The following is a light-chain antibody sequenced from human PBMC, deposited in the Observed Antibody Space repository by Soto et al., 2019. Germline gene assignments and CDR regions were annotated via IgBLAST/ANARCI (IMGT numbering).Light chain of an antibody. CDR1: SSDVGSYYP. Sequence: QSALTQPASMSGSPGQSITISCTGTSSDVGSYYPVSWFQQHPGKAPKLIIYEVNKRPSGVSDRFSGSKSGNTASLTISGLQAADEAEYYCCSYAGDTNFVVFGTGTKLTVL. V-gene: IGLV2-23*02. CDR2: EVN. J-gene: IGLJ1*01. CDR3: CSYAGDTNFVV.